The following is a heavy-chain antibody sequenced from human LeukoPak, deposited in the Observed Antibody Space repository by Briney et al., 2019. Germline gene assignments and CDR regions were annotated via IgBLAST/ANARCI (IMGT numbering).Heavy chain of an antibody. CDR2: IYYSGST. CDR1: GGSISCYY. D-gene: IGHD6-13*01. CDR3: AGDRRQWGAAAGTNWFDP. V-gene: IGHV4-59*01. J-gene: IGHJ5*02. Sequence: SETLSLTCTVSGGSISCYYWSWIRQPPGKGLEWIGYIYYSGSTNYNPSLKSRVTISVDTSKNQFSLKLSSVTAADTAVYYCAGDRRQWGAAAGTNWFDPWGQGTLVTVSS.